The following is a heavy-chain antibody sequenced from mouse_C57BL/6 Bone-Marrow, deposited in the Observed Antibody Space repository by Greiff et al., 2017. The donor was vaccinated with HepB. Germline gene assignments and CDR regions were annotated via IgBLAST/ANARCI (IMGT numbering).Heavy chain of an antibody. CDR2: ISSGGSYT. V-gene: IGHV5-6*01. D-gene: IGHD1-1*01. J-gene: IGHJ1*03. CDR3: ARHPYYGSSYWYFDV. CDR1: GFTFSSYG. Sequence: EVQVVESGGDLVKPGGSLKLSCAASGFTFSSYGMSWVRQTPDKRLEWVATISSGGSYTYYPDSVKGRFTISRDNAKNTLYLQMRSLKSEDTAMYYWARHPYYGSSYWYFDVWGTGTTVTVSS.